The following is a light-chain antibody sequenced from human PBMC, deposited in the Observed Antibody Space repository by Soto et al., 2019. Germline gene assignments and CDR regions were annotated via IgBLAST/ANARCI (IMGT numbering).Light chain of an antibody. CDR2: DVS. CDR3: SSYTSSSTPHVV. J-gene: IGLJ2*01. CDR1: SSDVGGYNY. V-gene: IGLV2-14*01. Sequence: QSALTQPASVSGSPGQSITISCTGTSSDVGGYNYVSWYQQHPGKAPNLMIYDVSNRPSGVSNRFSGSKSGNTASLTISGLQAEDEADYFCSSYTSSSTPHVVFGGGTKVTVL.